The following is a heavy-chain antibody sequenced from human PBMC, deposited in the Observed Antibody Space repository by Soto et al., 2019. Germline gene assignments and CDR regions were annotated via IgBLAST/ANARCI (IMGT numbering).Heavy chain of an antibody. Sequence: DVQLSESGGGLVQPGGSLRLTCAASGFSFNSHAMTWVRQAPGRGLEWVAAINSGVDAFYADSVKGRFTISRDNSKDTLYLQMNSLGVEDTALYYCATVLSLMTSGKYYKPFFHGMDGWGLGATVTVSS. CDR1: GFSFNSHA. V-gene: IGHV3-23*01. J-gene: IGHJ6*02. D-gene: IGHD3-10*01. CDR3: ATVLSLMTSGKYYKPFFHGMDG. CDR2: INSGVDA.